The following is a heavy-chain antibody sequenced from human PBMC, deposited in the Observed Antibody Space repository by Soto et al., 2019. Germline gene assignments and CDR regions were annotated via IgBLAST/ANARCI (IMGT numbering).Heavy chain of an antibody. V-gene: IGHV3-30-3*01. CDR2: ISYDGSNK. J-gene: IGHJ6*02. CDR3: ARGGYCSSTSCYTGRWGYYGMDV. D-gene: IGHD2-2*02. CDR1: GFTFSSYA. Sequence: PGWSLRLSCAASGFTFSSYAMHWVRQAPGKGLEWVAVISYDGSNKYYADSVKGRFTISRDNSKNTLYLQMNSLRAEDTAVYYCARGGYCSSTSCYTGRWGYYGMDVWGQGTTVTVSS.